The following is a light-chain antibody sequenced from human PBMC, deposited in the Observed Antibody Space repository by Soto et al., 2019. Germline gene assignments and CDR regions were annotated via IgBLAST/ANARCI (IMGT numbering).Light chain of an antibody. J-gene: IGKJ1*01. CDR3: QQYGSSPST. V-gene: IGKV3-20*01. CDR2: DAS. Sequence: EIVLTQSPGTLSLSPGERATLSCRASQSVSSSYLAWYQPRPGQAPRLLIYDASSRATGIPDRFSGSGSGTDFTLTISRLEPEDFAVYYCQQYGSSPSTFGQGTKVEIK. CDR1: QSVSSSY.